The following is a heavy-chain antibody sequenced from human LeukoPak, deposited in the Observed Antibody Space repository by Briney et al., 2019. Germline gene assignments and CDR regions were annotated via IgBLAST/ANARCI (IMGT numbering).Heavy chain of an antibody. CDR2: ISYDGSNK. V-gene: IGHV3-30*04. D-gene: IGHD4-17*01. CDR3: AKDYATVTTYYYGMDV. CDR1: GFTFSSYA. J-gene: IGHJ6*04. Sequence: PGRSLRLSCAASGFTFSSYAMHWVRQAPGKGLEWVAVISYDGSNKYYADSVKGRFTISRDNSKNTLYLQMNSLRAEDTAVYYCAKDYATVTTYYYGMDVWGKGTTVTVSS.